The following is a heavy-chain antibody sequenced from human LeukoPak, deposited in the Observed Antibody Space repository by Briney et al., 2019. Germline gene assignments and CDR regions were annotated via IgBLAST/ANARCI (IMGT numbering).Heavy chain of an antibody. CDR3: ARGGWRGYWFDP. D-gene: IGHD6-19*01. V-gene: IGHV4-61*01. Sequence: SETLSLTCAVSGASISGSNYYWSWIRQPPGKGLEWIGYIYYSGSTNYNPSLKSRVTISVDTSKNQFSLKLSSVTAADTAVYYCARGGWRGYWFDPWGQGTLVAVSS. CDR2: IYYSGST. CDR1: GASISGSNYY. J-gene: IGHJ5*02.